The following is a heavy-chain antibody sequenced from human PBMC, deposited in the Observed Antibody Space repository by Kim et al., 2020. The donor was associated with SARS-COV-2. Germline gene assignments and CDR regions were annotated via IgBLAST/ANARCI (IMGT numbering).Heavy chain of an antibody. Sequence: SETLSLTCTVSGGSISSSSYYWGWIRQPPGKGLEWIGSIYYSGSTYYNPSLKSRVTISVDTSKNQFSLKLSSVTAADTAVYYCAREVQCIAAAGNDPWGQGTLVTVSS. CDR1: GGSISSSSYY. V-gene: IGHV4-39*02. CDR2: IYYSGST. D-gene: IGHD6-13*01. CDR3: AREVQCIAAAGNDP. J-gene: IGHJ5*02.